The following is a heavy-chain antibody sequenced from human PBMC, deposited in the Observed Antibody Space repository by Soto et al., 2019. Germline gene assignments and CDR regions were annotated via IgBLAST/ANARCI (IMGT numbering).Heavy chain of an antibody. Sequence: EVQLVESGGGLVKPGGSERLSCAASGFTFSSYSMNWVRQAPGKGLEWVSSISSSSSYIYYADSVKGRFTISRDNAKNSLYLQMNSLRAEDTAVYYCARGYHYYDSSGYDKWDAFDIWGQGTMVTVSS. J-gene: IGHJ3*02. CDR1: GFTFSSYS. D-gene: IGHD3-22*01. CDR3: ARGYHYYDSSGYDKWDAFDI. V-gene: IGHV3-21*01. CDR2: ISSSSSYI.